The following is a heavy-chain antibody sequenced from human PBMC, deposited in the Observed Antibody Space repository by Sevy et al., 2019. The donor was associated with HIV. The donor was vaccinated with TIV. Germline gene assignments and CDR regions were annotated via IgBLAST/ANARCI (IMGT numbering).Heavy chain of an antibody. D-gene: IGHD4-17*01. V-gene: IGHV3-30*18. CDR3: AKDHALTTLWVNNWFES. CDR1: GFTFNSYG. J-gene: IGHJ5*01. Sequence: GGSLRLSCAASGFTFNSYGMHWVRQAPGKGLEWVAVITYDGSNQYYTDSVKGRFTISRDDSKNTLYLQMNSLRAEDTAVYYCAKDHALTTLWVNNWFESWGQGTLVTVSS. CDR2: ITYDGSNQ.